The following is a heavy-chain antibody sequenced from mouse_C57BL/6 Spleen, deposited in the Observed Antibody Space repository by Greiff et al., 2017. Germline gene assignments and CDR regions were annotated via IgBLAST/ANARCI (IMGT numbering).Heavy chain of an antibody. D-gene: IGHD2-2*01. V-gene: IGHV1-26*01. Sequence: VQLQQSGPELVKPGASVKISCKASGYTFTDYYMNWVKQSHGKSLEWIGDINPNNGGTSYNQKFKGKATLTVDKSSSTAYMELRSLKSEDSAVYYCARYGYEGYYFDYWGQGTTLTVSS. CDR1: GYTFTDYY. J-gene: IGHJ2*01. CDR3: ARYGYEGYYFDY. CDR2: INPNNGGT.